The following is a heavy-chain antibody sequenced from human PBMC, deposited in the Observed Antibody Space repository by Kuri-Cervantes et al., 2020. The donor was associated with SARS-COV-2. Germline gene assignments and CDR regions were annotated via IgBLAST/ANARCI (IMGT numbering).Heavy chain of an antibody. CDR2: IYTSGST. J-gene: IGHJ5*02. V-gene: IGHV4-4*07. Sequence: SETLSLTCTVSGGSISSYYWSWIRQPAGKGLEWIGRIYTSGSTNYNPSLKSRVTISVDTSKNQFSLKLSSVTAADTAVYYCARGITIFGVVMDLGWFDPWGQGTLVTVSS. D-gene: IGHD3-3*01. CDR1: GGSISSYY. CDR3: ARGITIFGVVMDLGWFDP.